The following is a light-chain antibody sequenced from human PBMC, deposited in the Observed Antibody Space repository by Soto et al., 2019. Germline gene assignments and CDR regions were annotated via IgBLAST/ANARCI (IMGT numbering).Light chain of an antibody. CDR2: EGS. CDR1: STDVGSYNL. V-gene: IGLV2-23*01. J-gene: IGLJ2*01. CDR3: CSYAGSSTLV. Sequence: QSVLTQPASVSGSPGQSITISCTGTSTDVGSYNLVSWYQQHPGKAPKLMIYEGSKRPSGVSNRFSGYKSGNTASLTISGLQAEDEADYYCCSYAGSSTLVFGGGTQLTVL.